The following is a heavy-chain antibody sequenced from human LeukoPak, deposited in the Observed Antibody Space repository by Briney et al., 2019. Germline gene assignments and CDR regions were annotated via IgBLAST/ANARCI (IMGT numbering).Heavy chain of an antibody. CDR3: VRMRHYYGSGSYFRRTDNEFDY. D-gene: IGHD3-10*01. V-gene: IGHV4-34*01. CDR1: GGSFSGYY. Sequence: SETLSLTCAVYGGSFSGYYWSWIRQPPGKGLEWIGEINHSGSTNYNPSLKSRVTISVDTSKNQFSLKLSSVTAADTAVYYCVRMRHYYGSGSYFRRTDNEFDYWGQGTLVTVSS. J-gene: IGHJ4*02. CDR2: INHSGST.